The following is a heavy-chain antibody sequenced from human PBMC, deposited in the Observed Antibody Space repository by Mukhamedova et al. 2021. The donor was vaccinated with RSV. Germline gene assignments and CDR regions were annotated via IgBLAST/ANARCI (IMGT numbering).Heavy chain of an antibody. CDR3: ARGVRRVVPNSGPYDGFDI. J-gene: IGHJ3*02. V-gene: IGHV1-3*04. Sequence: INTVNDNTKYSQKFQGRVTITSDTSASTAYMELSSLRSEDTAVYYCARGVRRVVPNSGPYDGFDIWGQGTMVTVSS. D-gene: IGHD4-23*01. CDR2: INTVNDNT.